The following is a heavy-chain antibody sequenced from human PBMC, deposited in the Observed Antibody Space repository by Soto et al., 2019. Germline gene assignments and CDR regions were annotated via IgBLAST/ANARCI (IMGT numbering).Heavy chain of an antibody. Sequence: QVQLVESGGGVVQPGRSLRLSCAASGFTFSSYAMHWVRQAPGKGLEWVAVISYDGSNKYYADFVKGRFTISRDNSKNTLYLQMNSLRAEDTAVYYCARSDIVVVVAASPFDYWGQGTLVTVSS. CDR3: ARSDIVVVVAASPFDY. D-gene: IGHD2-15*01. V-gene: IGHV3-30-3*01. CDR2: ISYDGSNK. CDR1: GFTFSSYA. J-gene: IGHJ4*02.